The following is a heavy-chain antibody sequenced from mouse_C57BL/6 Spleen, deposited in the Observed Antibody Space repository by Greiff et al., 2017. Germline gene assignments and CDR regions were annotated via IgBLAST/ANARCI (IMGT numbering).Heavy chain of an antibody. CDR2: IDPSDSYT. V-gene: IGHV1-80*01. Sequence: VQLQQSGAELVKPGASVKISCKASGYAFSSYWMNWVKQRPGKGLEWIGQIDPSDSYTNYNQKFKGKSTLTVDKSSSTAYMQLSSLTSEDSAVYYCARRGYGNYPYFDYWGQGTTLTVSS. CDR1: GYAFSSYW. J-gene: IGHJ2*01. D-gene: IGHD2-10*02. CDR3: ARRGYGNYPYFDY.